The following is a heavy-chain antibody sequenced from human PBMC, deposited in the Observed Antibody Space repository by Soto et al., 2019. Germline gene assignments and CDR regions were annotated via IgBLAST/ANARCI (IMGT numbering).Heavy chain of an antibody. J-gene: IGHJ6*02. CDR1: GGSVSSGSYY. CDR2: IYYSGST. D-gene: IGHD3-9*01. CDR3: ARANILTGYYIAMDV. Sequence: QVQLQEAGPGLVKPSETLSLSCTVSGGSVSSGSYYWSWIRQPPGKGLEWIGYIYYSGSTYYNPSLKSRVTISVDTSKNQTYLRLNSVTAADTAVSYCARANILTGYYIAMDVWGHGTTLTVSS. V-gene: IGHV4-61*01.